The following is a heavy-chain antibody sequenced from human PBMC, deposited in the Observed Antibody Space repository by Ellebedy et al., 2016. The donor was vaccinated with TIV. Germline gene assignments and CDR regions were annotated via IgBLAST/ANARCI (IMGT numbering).Heavy chain of an antibody. CDR1: GFTFSDYY. CDR2: IKQDGSVK. V-gene: IGHV3-7*01. CDR3: ATDWELYD. Sequence: GESLKISCAASGFTFSDYYMSWVRQAPGKGLEWVADIKQDGSVKNYMDSVKGRFTISRDNAQNSLYLQMNSLRVEDTGVYYCATDWELYDWGQGTLVTVSS. D-gene: IGHD3-9*01. J-gene: IGHJ4*02.